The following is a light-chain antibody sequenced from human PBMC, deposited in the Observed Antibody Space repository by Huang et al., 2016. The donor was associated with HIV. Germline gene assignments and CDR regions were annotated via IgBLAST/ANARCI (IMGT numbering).Light chain of an antibody. Sequence: EIVLTQSPATLSLSPGERATLSCRASQSVSSYLAWYQQKPGQAPRLLIYDASNRATGIPARFSGSGSGTDFTLTISSLEPEDSAVYYWQQRSNWPGITFGQGTRLEIK. CDR1: QSVSSY. V-gene: IGKV3-11*01. CDR2: DAS. CDR3: QQRSNWPGIT. J-gene: IGKJ5*01.